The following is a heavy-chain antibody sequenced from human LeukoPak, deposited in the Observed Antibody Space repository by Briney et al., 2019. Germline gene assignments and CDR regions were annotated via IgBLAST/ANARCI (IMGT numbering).Heavy chain of an antibody. J-gene: IGHJ6*03. Sequence: GGSLRLSCAASGFTFSSYAMSWVRQAPGKGLEWVSAISGSGGSTYYADSVKGRFTISRDNSKNTLYLQMNSLRAEDTAVYYCAKADQLLPMGYYYYMDVCGKGTTVTVSS. D-gene: IGHD2-2*01. CDR1: GFTFSSYA. CDR2: ISGSGGST. CDR3: AKADQLLPMGYYYYMDV. V-gene: IGHV3-23*01.